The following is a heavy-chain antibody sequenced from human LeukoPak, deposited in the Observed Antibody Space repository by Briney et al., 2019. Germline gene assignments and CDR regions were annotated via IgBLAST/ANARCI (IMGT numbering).Heavy chain of an antibody. Sequence: GGSLRLSCAASGFRFSSNWMSWVRLAPGKGLEWVANIKEDGTETYYVDSVKGRFTISRDNAKNSLYLQMNSLRAEDTAVYYCAIIPRAAAGPSARSPFHYWGQGTLVTVSS. V-gene: IGHV3-7*01. CDR2: IKEDGTET. J-gene: IGHJ4*02. CDR1: GFRFSSNW. D-gene: IGHD6-13*01. CDR3: AIIPRAAAGPSARSPFHY.